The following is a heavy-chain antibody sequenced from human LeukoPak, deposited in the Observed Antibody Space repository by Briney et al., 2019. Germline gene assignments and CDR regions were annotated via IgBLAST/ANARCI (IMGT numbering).Heavy chain of an antibody. CDR1: GFTFSSYA. D-gene: IGHD5-24*01. V-gene: IGHV3-30-3*01. CDR3: ARGKQMATISAFDY. CDR2: ISYDGSNK. Sequence: GGSLRLSCAASGFTFSSYAMHWVRQAPGKGLEWVAVISYDGSNKYYADSVKGRFTISRDNSKNTLYQQMNSLRAEDTAVYYCARGKQMATISAFDYWGQGTLVTVSS. J-gene: IGHJ4*02.